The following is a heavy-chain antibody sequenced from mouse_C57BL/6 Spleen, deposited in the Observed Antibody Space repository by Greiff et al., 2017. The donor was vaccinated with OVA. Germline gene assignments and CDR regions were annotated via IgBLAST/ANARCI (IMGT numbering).Heavy chain of an antibody. J-gene: IGHJ1*03. D-gene: IGHD2-4*01. CDR3: ARRADYDYDERYFDV. CDR1: GYSITSGYD. Sequence: VQLKESGPGMVKPSQSLSLTCTVTGYSITSGYDWHWIRHFPGNKLEWMGYISYSGSTNYNPSLKSRISITHDTSKNHFFLKLNSVTTEDTATYYCARRADYDYDERYFDVWGTGTTVTVSS. CDR2: ISYSGST. V-gene: IGHV3-1*01.